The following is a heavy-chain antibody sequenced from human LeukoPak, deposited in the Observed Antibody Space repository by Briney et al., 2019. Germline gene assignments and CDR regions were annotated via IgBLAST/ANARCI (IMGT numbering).Heavy chain of an antibody. CDR2: VNGSGDTT. J-gene: IGHJ4*02. D-gene: IGHD4-17*01. CDR1: GFTFSSYA. CDR3: AKDRAATVTTFNDY. Sequence: GGSLRLSCAASGFTFSSYAMSWVRQAPGKGLEWVSSVNGSGDTTYYADSVKGRFTISRDNSKNTLYPQMNSLRAEDTAMYYCAKDRAATVTTFNDYWGQGTLVTVSS. V-gene: IGHV3-23*01.